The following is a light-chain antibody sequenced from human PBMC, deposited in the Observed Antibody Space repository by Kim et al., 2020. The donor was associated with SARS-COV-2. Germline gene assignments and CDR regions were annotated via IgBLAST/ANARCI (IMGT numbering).Light chain of an antibody. CDR3: NSRDTNDIVL. J-gene: IGLJ2*01. V-gene: IGLV3-19*01. Sequence: SSELTQDPAVSVALGQTVRITCQGDSLRSYYATWYQQKPGQAPILLIYGKNNRPSGLPGRFSGFSSGNTASLTITGTQAGDEADYYCNSRDTNDIVLFGGGNQLTVL. CDR2: GKN. CDR1: SLRSYY.